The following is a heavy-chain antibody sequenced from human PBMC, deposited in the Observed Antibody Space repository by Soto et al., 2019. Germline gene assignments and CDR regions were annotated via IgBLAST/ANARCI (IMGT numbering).Heavy chain of an antibody. D-gene: IGHD2-2*01. CDR1: GYIFTSYW. J-gene: IGHJ5*02. Sequence: PGESLKISCTGVGYIFTSYWIGWVCQMPGKGLEWMGIIYPGDSDTRYSPSFQGQVTISADKSITTAYLQWSSLKASDTAMYYCARGYCTTTICDPWFDPWGQGTLVTVSS. V-gene: IGHV5-51*01. CDR2: IYPGDSDT. CDR3: ARGYCTTTICDPWFDP.